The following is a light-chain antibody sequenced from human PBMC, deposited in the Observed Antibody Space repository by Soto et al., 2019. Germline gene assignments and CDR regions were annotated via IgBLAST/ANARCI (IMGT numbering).Light chain of an antibody. CDR2: ENY. CDR1: SSNIGAGYD. Sequence: QSVLTQPPSVSGAPGQRVTVSCTGSSSNIGAGYDVHWYQQLPGTAPKLLIYENYNRPSGVPDRFSGSKSGTSASLAITGLQAEDEADYYCQSYDSGLSGSVFGGGTKVTVL. V-gene: IGLV1-40*01. CDR3: QSYDSGLSGSV. J-gene: IGLJ2*01.